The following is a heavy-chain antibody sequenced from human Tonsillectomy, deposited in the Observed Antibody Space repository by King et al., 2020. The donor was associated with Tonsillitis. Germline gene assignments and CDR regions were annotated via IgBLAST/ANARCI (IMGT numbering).Heavy chain of an antibody. Sequence: VQLVESGGGLVQPGRSLRLSCIASGFDFGDYALTWVRLAPGKGLEWIGFIRSNLYGGTTEYAASVKGRFTISRDDSKNIVYLQMSSLQTDDTGVYSCARWTGGSCSPFDYWGQGSLLTVSS. CDR1: GFDFGDYA. J-gene: IGHJ4*02. V-gene: IGHV3-49*04. D-gene: IGHD1-26*01. CDR2: IRSNLYGGTT. CDR3: ARWTGGSCSPFDY.